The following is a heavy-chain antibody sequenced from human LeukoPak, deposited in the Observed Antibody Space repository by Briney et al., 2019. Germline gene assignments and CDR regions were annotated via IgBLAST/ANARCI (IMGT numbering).Heavy chain of an antibody. J-gene: IGHJ4*02. D-gene: IGHD6-19*01. CDR1: GFTFSSYA. CDR3: ARGAVAAYFDY. V-gene: IGHV3-30-3*01. Sequence: GGSLRLSCAASGFTFSSYAMHWVRQAPGKGLEWVAVISYDGSNKYYADSVKGRFTISRDNSKNTLYLQMNSLRAEDTAVYYCARGAVAAYFDYWGQGTLVTVSS. CDR2: ISYDGSNK.